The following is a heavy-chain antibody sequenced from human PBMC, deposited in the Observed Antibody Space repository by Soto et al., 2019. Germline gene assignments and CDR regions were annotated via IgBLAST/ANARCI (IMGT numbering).Heavy chain of an antibody. CDR1: GGNFRGYY. J-gene: IGHJ6*02. Sequence: SGNQCLTWGVLGGNFRGYYVSRIRQPPGKGLEWIGEINHSGSTNYNPSLKSRVTISVDTSKNQFSLKLSSVTAADTAVYYCARVSGIYYYGMDVWGQGTTVTVSS. CDR3: ARVSGIYYYGMDV. V-gene: IGHV4-34*01. D-gene: IGHD3-10*01. CDR2: INHSGST.